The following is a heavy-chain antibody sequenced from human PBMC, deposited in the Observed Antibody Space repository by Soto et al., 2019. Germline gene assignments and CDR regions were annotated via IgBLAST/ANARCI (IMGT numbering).Heavy chain of an antibody. CDR1: GCSRIIYE. CDR3: ARDRGGDVGQFLLPDGFDV. V-gene: IGHV3-48*03. D-gene: IGHD3-10*01. CDR2: IGGSGGTK. J-gene: IGHJ3*01. Sequence: PEGSVRRSCVAFGCSRIIYEMNWVRQAPGQGLEWISYIGGSGGTKYSADSVKGRFIISRDNAQNSLYLQMNSLRVEDTAVYYCARDRGGDVGQFLLPDGFDVWGPVAMVTVS.